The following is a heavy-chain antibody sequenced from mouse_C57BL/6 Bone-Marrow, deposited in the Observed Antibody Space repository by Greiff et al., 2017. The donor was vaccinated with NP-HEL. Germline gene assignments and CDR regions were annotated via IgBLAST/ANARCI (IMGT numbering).Heavy chain of an antibody. CDR2: VYPYNGGT. CDR3: ARSGVYYYGSSSPYWYFDV. CDR1: GFTFTDYY. V-gene: IGHV1-36*01. J-gene: IGHJ1*03. D-gene: IGHD1-1*01. Sequence: VQLQQSGPVLVKPGPSVKISCKASGFTFTDYYMHWVKQSHGKSLEWIGLVYPYNGGTSYNQKFKGKATLTVDTSSSTAYMELNSLTSEDSAVYYCARSGVYYYGSSSPYWYFDVWGTGTTVTVSS.